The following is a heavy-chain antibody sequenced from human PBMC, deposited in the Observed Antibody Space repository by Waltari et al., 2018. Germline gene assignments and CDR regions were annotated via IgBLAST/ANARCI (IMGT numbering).Heavy chain of an antibody. J-gene: IGHJ4*02. Sequence: QVQLQQWGAGLLKPSETLSLTCFVYGGSLSGYFWTWLRQPPGKGLEWIGEINRSGSINYSPSLKSRVTISLDSSKNQFSLTVSSVTVADTATYYCARFGTYWGQGTLVTVSS. CDR3: ARFGTY. CDR1: GGSLSGYF. D-gene: IGHD3-10*01. V-gene: IGHV4-34*01. CDR2: INRSGSI.